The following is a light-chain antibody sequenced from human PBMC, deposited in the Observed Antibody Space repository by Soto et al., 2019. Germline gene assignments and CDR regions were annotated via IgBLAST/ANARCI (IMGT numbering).Light chain of an antibody. J-gene: IGLJ1*01. V-gene: IGLV2-23*02. CDR1: SSDVGSYDL. CDR2: EVS. CDR3: CSYAGSGAVFV. Sequence: QSVLTQPASVSGSPGQSITISCTGTSSDVGSYDLVSWYQQDPGKAPKLMIYEVSKRPSGVSNRFSGSKSGNTASLTISGLQAEDEADYYCCSYAGSGAVFVFGTGTKLTVL.